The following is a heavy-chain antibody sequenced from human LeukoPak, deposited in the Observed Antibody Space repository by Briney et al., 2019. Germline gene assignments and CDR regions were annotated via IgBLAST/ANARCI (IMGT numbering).Heavy chain of an antibody. J-gene: IGHJ5*02. D-gene: IGHD6-13*01. CDR2: TSGSGGLT. CDR3: AKSHSAALATGS. V-gene: IGHV3-23*01. Sequence: GGSLRLSCAASGFTFSSYAMSWVRQAPGKGLEWVSSTSGSGGLTYYLDSVKGRFTISRDNSNNTLFLQLNSLRADDTAVYYCAKSHSAALATGSWGQGALVTVSS. CDR1: GFTFSSYA.